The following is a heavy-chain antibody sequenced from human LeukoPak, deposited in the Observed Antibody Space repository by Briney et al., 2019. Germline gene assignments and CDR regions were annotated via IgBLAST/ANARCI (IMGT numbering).Heavy chain of an antibody. D-gene: IGHD1-26*01. Sequence: ASVKVSCKASGYTFTSYGISWVRQAPGQGLEWMGWISAYNGNTNYAQKLQGRVTMTTDTSTSTAYMELRSLRSDDTAVYYCARDKRPGYSGSRGLPDDDAFDIWGQGTMVTVSS. V-gene: IGHV1-18*01. CDR1: GYTFTSYG. CDR2: ISAYNGNT. J-gene: IGHJ3*02. CDR3: ARDKRPGYSGSRGLPDDDAFDI.